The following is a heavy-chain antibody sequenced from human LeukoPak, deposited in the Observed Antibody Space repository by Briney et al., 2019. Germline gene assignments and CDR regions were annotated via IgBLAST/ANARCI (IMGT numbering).Heavy chain of an antibody. Sequence: PSETLSLTCAAYGGSFSDYYWSWIRQPPGKGLEWIGEVNHSGSTNYNPSLKSRVTMSVDTSMNQFSLKLSSVTAADTAVYYCARGHNWYYMDVYGKGTTVTVSS. CDR2: VNHSGST. CDR3: ARGHNWYYMDV. D-gene: IGHD3-16*01. CDR1: GGSFSDYY. J-gene: IGHJ6*03. V-gene: IGHV4-34*01.